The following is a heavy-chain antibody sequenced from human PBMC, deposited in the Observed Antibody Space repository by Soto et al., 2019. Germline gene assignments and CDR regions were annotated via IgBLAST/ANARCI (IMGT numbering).Heavy chain of an antibody. CDR2: INAGNGHT. D-gene: IGHD3-22*01. CDR1: KYTFTNYA. V-gene: IGHV1-3*01. Sequence: AASVKVSCKASKYTFTNYAIHWVRQSPGQRLEWMGWINAGNGHTKYSQKFQARVTITRDTSASTAYMELSSLRSEDTAVYYCARGEMYYYDSSGYFGIDYSGQATLVTVSS. J-gene: IGHJ4*02. CDR3: ARGEMYYYDSSGYFGIDY.